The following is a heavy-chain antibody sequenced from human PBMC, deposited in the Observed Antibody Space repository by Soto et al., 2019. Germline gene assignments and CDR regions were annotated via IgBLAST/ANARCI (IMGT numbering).Heavy chain of an antibody. CDR1: GFSFSTHA. CDR3: VRDHGLTTGTGTGYFDY. V-gene: IGHV3-30*03. D-gene: IGHD3-9*01. J-gene: IGHJ4*02. Sequence: QVQLVESGGGVVQPGRSLRLSCAATGFSFSTHAMYWVRQAPGKGLEWVAVISFDGGIKYYADAVKGRFTISRDNSKNAVFLQTNSLRPEDMAVYFCVRDHGLTTGTGTGYFDYWGQGALVTVSS. CDR2: ISFDGGIK.